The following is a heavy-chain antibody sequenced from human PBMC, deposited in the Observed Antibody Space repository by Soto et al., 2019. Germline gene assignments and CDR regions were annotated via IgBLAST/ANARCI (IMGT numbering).Heavy chain of an antibody. CDR1: GGSISSGGYS. CDR3: ARASGYDFWSGSNGMDV. CDR2: IYHSGST. J-gene: IGHJ6*02. V-gene: IGHV4-30-2*01. Sequence: PSEALSLTCAVSGGSISSGGYSWSWIRQPPGKGLEWIGYIYHSGSTYYNPSLKSRVTISVDRSKNQFSLKLSSVTAADTAVYYCARASGYDFWSGSNGMDVWGQGTTVTVSS. D-gene: IGHD3-3*01.